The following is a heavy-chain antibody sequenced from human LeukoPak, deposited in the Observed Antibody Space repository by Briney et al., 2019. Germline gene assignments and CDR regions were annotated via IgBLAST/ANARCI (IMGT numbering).Heavy chain of an antibody. CDR2: IYTGGST. Sequence: PSGTLSLTCTVSGGTISSYSWSRMRQPAGKGLELFGRIYTGGSTNYHPSLKSRVTMSVDTCKNEFSLKLSSVTAADTAVYYCASFNRGYNYFDYWGQGTLVPVSS. D-gene: IGHD5-12*01. CDR1: GGTISSYS. CDR3: ASFNRGYNYFDY. J-gene: IGHJ4*02. V-gene: IGHV4-4*07.